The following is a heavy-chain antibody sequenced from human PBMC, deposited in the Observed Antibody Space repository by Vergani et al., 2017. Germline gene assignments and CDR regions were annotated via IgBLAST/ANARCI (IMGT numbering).Heavy chain of an antibody. V-gene: IGHV3-23*01. CDR1: GFSFPGYA. Sequence: EVQLLESGGGLVQPGGSLRLSCEASGFSFPGYAMSWVRQAPGKGLEWVSSVSGSSATPYYADSVKGRFIISRDNSKNTLHLQMNSLRADDTAVYYCTXGSRGYTGYFFDYWGKGTLATVSS. CDR2: VSGSSATP. CDR3: TXGSRGYTGYFFDY. D-gene: IGHD5-12*01. J-gene: IGHJ4*02.